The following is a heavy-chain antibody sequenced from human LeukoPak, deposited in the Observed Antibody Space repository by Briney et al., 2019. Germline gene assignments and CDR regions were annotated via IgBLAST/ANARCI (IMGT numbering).Heavy chain of an antibody. D-gene: IGHD1-26*01. CDR3: AKPTRGSGSFLIDF. CDR2: IWNDGSDK. CDR1: GFTFSSYG. V-gene: IGHV3-33*06. J-gene: IGHJ4*02. Sequence: GGSLRLSCAASGFTFSSYGMHWARQAPGMGLEWVAVIWNDGSDKYYADSVKGRFTISRDNSKNTLYLQMNSLRAEDTAVYYCAKPTRGSGSFLIDFWGQGTLVTVSS.